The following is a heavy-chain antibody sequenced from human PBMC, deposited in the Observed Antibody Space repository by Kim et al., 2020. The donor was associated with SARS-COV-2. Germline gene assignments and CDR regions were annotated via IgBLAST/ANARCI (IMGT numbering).Heavy chain of an antibody. CDR3: ARDPTRGLLWFGELLSEVDPDYSMDV. V-gene: IGHV3-21*01. D-gene: IGHD3-10*01. CDR2: ISSSSSYI. Sequence: GGSLRLSCAASGFTFSSYTMNWVRQAPGKGLEWVSSISSSSSYIYYADSVKGRFTISRDNAKNSLYLQMNSLRAEDTAVYYCARDPTRGLLWFGELLSEVDPDYSMDVWGEGTTDTVS. J-gene: IGHJ6*02. CDR1: GFTFSSYT.